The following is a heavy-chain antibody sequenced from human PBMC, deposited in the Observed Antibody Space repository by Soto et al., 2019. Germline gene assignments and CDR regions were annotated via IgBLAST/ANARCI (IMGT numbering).Heavy chain of an antibody. V-gene: IGHV3-23*01. J-gene: IGHJ3*02. CDR1: GFIFSNYA. Sequence: PGGSLRLSCAASGFIFSNYAMSWVRQAPGKGLEWVSAISGNGGNTYHADSVKGRFTISRDNSKNTLYLQMNSLRAEDTAVYYCAKRDYSGSWQLHAFDIWGQGTMVTVSS. D-gene: IGHD6-13*01. CDR3: AKRDYSGSWQLHAFDI. CDR2: ISGNGGNT.